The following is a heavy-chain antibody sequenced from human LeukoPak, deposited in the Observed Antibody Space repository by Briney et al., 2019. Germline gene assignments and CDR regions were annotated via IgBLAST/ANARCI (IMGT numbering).Heavy chain of an antibody. D-gene: IGHD6-13*01. CDR2: IYYSGST. Sequence: SETLSLTCTVSGGLISSYYWSWVRQPPGKGLEWIGYIYYSGSTKYNPSLKSRVTISVDTSKNQFSLKLTSVTAADTAEYYCAGAPPSAAGYYYGMDVWGQGTTVTVSS. J-gene: IGHJ6*02. CDR3: AGAPPSAAGYYYGMDV. V-gene: IGHV4-59*01. CDR1: GGLISSYY.